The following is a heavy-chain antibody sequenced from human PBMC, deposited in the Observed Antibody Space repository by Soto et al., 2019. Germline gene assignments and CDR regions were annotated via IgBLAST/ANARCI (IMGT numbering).Heavy chain of an antibody. CDR3: ARSHVDIVANPPHDYYGLDV. CDR2: IIPILGIA. Sequence: SVKVSCKASGGTFSSYTISWVRQAPGQGLEWMGRIIPILGIANYAQKFQGRVTITADKSTSTAYMELSSLRSEDTAVYYCARSHVDIVANPPHDYYGLDVWGQGTTVTVSS. D-gene: IGHD5-12*01. CDR1: GGTFSSYT. J-gene: IGHJ6*02. V-gene: IGHV1-69*02.